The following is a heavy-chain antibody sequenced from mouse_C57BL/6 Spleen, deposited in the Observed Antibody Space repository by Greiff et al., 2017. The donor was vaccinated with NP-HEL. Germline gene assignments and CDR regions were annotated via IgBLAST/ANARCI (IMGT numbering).Heavy chain of an antibody. CDR2: ISNGGGST. J-gene: IGHJ4*01. V-gene: IGHV5-12*01. D-gene: IGHD2-3*01. CDR1: GFTFSDYY. CDR3: ATVPIYDGYSEAMDD. Sequence: EVQVVESGGGLVQPGGSLKLSCAASGFTFSDYYMYWVRQTPEKRLEWVAYISNGGGSTYYPDTVKGRFTISRDNAKNTLYLQMSRLKSEDTAMYYCATVPIYDGYSEAMDDWGQGTSVTVSS.